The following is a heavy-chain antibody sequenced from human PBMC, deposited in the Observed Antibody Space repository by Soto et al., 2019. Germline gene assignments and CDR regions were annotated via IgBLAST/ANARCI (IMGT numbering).Heavy chain of an antibody. D-gene: IGHD2-2*01. CDR3: ARDLGYCSSTSCYESYYYGMDV. J-gene: IGHJ6*02. CDR1: GFTVSSYG. V-gene: IGHV3-33*01. CDR2: IWYDGSNK. Sequence: GGSLRLACAASGFTVSSYGMHWFRQAPGKGLEWVAVIWYDGSNKYYADSVKGRFTISRDNSKNTLYLQMNSLRAEDTAVYYCARDLGYCSSTSCYESYYYGMDVWGQGTTVTVSS.